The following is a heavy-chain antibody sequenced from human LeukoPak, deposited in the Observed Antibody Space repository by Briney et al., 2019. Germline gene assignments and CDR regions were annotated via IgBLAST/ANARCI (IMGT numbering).Heavy chain of an antibody. J-gene: IGHJ6*03. CDR3: ARDILPYYYDSRVYYMDV. Sequence: TGGSLRLSCAASGFTFSSYAMSWVRQAPGKGLEWVSAISGSGGSTYYADSVKGRFTISRDNAKNSLYLQMNSLRAEDTAVYYCARDILPYYYDSRVYYMDVWGKGTTVTVSS. V-gene: IGHV3-23*01. CDR1: GFTFSSYA. D-gene: IGHD3-22*01. CDR2: ISGSGGST.